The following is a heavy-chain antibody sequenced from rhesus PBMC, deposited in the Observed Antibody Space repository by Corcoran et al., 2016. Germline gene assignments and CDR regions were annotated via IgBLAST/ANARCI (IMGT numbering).Heavy chain of an antibody. J-gene: IGHJ4*01. CDR3: ARDGGSWKGYFDY. D-gene: IGHD6-25*01. V-gene: IGHV4-76*01. CDR1: GYSISSGYD. CDR2: IYCSSGST. Sequence: QVQLQESGPGVVKPSETLSLTCAVSGYSISSGYDWSWIRQPPGKGLEWIGYIYCSSGSTNYNPSLKNRVTISKDTAKNQFSLKLSSVTAADTAVYYCARDGGSWKGYFDYWGQGVLVTVSS.